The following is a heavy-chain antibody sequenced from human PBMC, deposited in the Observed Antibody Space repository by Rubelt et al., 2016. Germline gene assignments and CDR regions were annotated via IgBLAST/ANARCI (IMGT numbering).Heavy chain of an antibody. D-gene: IGHD1-26*01. CDR2: ISSSSSYI. Sequence: VQLVESGGGVVQPGRSLRLSCAASGFTFSSYSMNWVRQAPGKGLEWVSSISSSSSYIYYADSVKGRFTIPSANAKNSLYLQMNSLRAEEPAVYYCASRFFSGSYFGYWGQGTLVTVSS. J-gene: IGHJ4*02. CDR3: ASRFFSGSYFGY. V-gene: IGHV3-21*01. CDR1: GFTFSSYS.